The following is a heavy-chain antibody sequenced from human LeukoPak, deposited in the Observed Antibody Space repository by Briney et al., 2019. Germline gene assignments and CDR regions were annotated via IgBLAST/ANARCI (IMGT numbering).Heavy chain of an antibody. V-gene: IGHV3-48*04. CDR2: ISSSSSTI. CDR3: ARQTSRIVATPGY. Sequence: GGSLRLSCAASGFTFSSYSMNWVRQAPGKGLEGVSYISSSSSTIYYADSVKGRFTISRDNAKNSLYLQMNSLRAEDTAVYYCARQTSRIVATPGYWGQGNLVTVSS. D-gene: IGHD5-12*01. CDR1: GFTFSSYS. J-gene: IGHJ4*02.